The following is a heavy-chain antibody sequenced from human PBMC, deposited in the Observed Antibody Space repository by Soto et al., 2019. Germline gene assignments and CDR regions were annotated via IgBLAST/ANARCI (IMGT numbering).Heavy chain of an antibody. CDR2: IYWDNDK. V-gene: IGHV2-5*02. CDR3: AHIDYDDNRHAFDI. CDR1: GFSLSTSGVG. J-gene: IGHJ3*02. D-gene: IGHD4-17*01. Sequence: QITLKESGPTLVKPTQTLTLTCTFSGFSLSTSGVGVGWIRQPPGKALEWLALIYWDNDKRYSPSLMSRLIIPKDTSKNQVVLAMTNVDPVDTATYYCAHIDYDDNRHAFDIWGQGTMVTLSS.